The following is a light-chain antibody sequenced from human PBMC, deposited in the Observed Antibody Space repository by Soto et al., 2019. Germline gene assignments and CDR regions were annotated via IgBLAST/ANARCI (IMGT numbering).Light chain of an antibody. CDR3: QQYHNWPA. Sequence: EIVMTQSPATLSVSPGVRATLSCRASQSVFSSLAWYQQKPGQAPRLLIYGAATRATGIPARFSGSGSGTEFTLTISSLQSEDFAVYYCQQYHNWPAFGQGTKVEIK. V-gene: IGKV3-15*01. CDR1: QSVFSS. J-gene: IGKJ1*01. CDR2: GAA.